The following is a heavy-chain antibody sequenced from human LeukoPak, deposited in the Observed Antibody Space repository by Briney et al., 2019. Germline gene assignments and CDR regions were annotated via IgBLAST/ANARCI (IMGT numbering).Heavy chain of an antibody. CDR1: GFTVSSNY. J-gene: IGHJ6*03. Sequence: PGGSLRLSCAASGFTVSSNYMSWVRQAPGKGLEWVSVIYSGGSTYYADSVKGRFTISRDNSKNTLYLQMNSLKAEDTAVYYCARDKRATLWFGEVENYMDVWGKGTTVTISS. D-gene: IGHD3-10*01. CDR2: IYSGGST. V-gene: IGHV3-66*01. CDR3: ARDKRATLWFGEVENYMDV.